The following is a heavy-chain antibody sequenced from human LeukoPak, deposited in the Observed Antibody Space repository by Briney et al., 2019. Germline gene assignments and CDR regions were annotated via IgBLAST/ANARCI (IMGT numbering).Heavy chain of an antibody. Sequence: GGSLRLSCAASGVAFGHAWMSWVRQAPGRGLEWVAQIKTTSDGGPTDYAAPVKGRFTISRDDSENMLYLQMNSLKTEGTAVYYCTTNDAFDIWGQGTMVIVSS. J-gene: IGHJ3*02. CDR3: TTNDAFDI. CDR1: GVAFGHAW. V-gene: IGHV3-15*01. CDR2: IKTTSDGGPT.